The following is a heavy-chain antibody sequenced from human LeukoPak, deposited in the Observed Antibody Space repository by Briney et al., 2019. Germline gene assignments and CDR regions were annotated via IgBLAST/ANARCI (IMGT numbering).Heavy chain of an antibody. Sequence: ASVKVSCKASGCTFTSYDINWVRQATGQGLEWMGWMNPNSGNTGYAQKFQGRVTMTKNTSISTAYMEVSSLRSEDTAVYYCARGRGMATIGWFDPWGQGTLVTVSS. J-gene: IGHJ5*02. CDR2: MNPNSGNT. CDR3: ARGRGMATIGWFDP. CDR1: GCTFTSYD. V-gene: IGHV1-8*01. D-gene: IGHD5-24*01.